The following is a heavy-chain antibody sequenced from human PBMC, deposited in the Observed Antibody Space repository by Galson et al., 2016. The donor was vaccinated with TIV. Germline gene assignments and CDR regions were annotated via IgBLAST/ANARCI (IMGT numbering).Heavy chain of an antibody. Sequence: SVKVSCKVSGYILSKLSMHRVRQAPGKGLEWMGGFDPEEGETVYAQNFQGRVSMTEDISTDTAYMELRGLRSEDTAVYFCATGALYYQGGGFFNYLDPWGQGTLVTVSS. V-gene: IGHV1-24*01. CDR1: GYILSKLS. CDR3: ATGALYYQGGGFFNYLDP. CDR2: FDPEEGET. D-gene: IGHD2-15*01. J-gene: IGHJ5*02.